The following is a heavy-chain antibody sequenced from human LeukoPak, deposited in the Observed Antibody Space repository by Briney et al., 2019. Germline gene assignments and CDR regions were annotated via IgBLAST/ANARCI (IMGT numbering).Heavy chain of an antibody. D-gene: IGHD1-7*01. V-gene: IGHV5-51*01. J-gene: IGHJ5*02. CDR3: ARQGGTGTTRNWFDP. CDR2: IYPGESDT. CDR1: AYSFTNYW. Sequence: GESLKISCKASAYSFTNYWIGWVRQMPGKGLEWMGIIYPGESDTRYSPSFQGQVTISADKSISTAYLHWNRLKASDTAIYYCARQGGTGTTRNWFDPWGEGTRVTVSS.